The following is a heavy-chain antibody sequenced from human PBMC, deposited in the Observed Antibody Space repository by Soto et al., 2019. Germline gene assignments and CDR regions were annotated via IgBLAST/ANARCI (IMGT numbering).Heavy chain of an antibody. CDR1: GGSISSGGYY. V-gene: IGHV4-31*03. CDR3: AREGMKYNDSSGYCVRNGMDV. CDR2: IYYSGNT. D-gene: IGHD3-22*01. J-gene: IGHJ6*02. Sequence: QVKLQESGPGLVKPSQTLSLTCTVSGGSISSGGYYWSWIRQHPGKGLEWIGYIYYSGNTYYNPSLKSRGTISIDTSKNQLSLKLSSVTAADTAVYYCAREGMKYNDSSGYCVRNGMDVWGQGTTVTVSS.